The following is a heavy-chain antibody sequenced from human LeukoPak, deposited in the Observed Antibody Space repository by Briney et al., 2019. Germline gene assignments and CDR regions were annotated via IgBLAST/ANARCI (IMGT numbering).Heavy chain of an antibody. CDR2: INHSGST. J-gene: IGHJ3*02. V-gene: IGHV4-34*01. CDR1: GGSFSGYY. Sequence: SETLSLTCAVYGGSFSGYYWSWIRQPPGKGLEWIGEINHSGSTNYNPSLKSRVTISVDTSKNQFSLKLSSVTAADTAIYYCARESYYDSSGYSHDAFDIWGQGTMVTVSS. D-gene: IGHD3-22*01. CDR3: ARESYYDSSGYSHDAFDI.